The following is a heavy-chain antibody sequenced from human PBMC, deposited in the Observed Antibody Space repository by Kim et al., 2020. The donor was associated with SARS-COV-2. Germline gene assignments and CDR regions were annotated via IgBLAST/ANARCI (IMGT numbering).Heavy chain of an antibody. J-gene: IGHJ4*02. Sequence: GGSLRLSCTTSGFTFGDYAISWFRQAPGKGLEWVSFIRSKSYGGTTEYAASVKGRFTISRDDSTSIAYLQMNSLTTEDTAVYYCTRYSGSTDYWGQGTLVTASS. CDR1: GFTFGDYA. CDR2: IRSKSYGGTT. V-gene: IGHV3-49*03. D-gene: IGHD3-10*01. CDR3: TRYSGSTDY.